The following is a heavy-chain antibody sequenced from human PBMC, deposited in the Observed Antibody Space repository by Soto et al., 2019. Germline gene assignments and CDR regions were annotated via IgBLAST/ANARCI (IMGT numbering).Heavy chain of an antibody. J-gene: IGHJ4*02. D-gene: IGHD2-15*01. CDR1: GFTFSNYA. CDR3: ASGAVEMAH. Sequence: EVQLLESGGGLVQPGGSLRLSCAASGFTFSNYAMSWVRQAPGKGLKWVSSISTSGGSTYFADSVKGRFTMSRDNSKSSRYLQMKTLRDEDTDVYYRASGAVEMAHWGQGTPVTVSS. CDR2: ISTSGGST. V-gene: IGHV3-23*01.